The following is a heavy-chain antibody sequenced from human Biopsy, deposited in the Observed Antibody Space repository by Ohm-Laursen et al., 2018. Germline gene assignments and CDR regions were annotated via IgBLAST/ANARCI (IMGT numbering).Heavy chain of an antibody. CDR2: VYNGGIT. V-gene: IGHV4-59*01. D-gene: IGHD3-3*01. J-gene: IGHJ5*02. Sequence: SETLSLTCSVSGGSIISYYWTWIRQPPGKGLEWTGHVYNGGITNYNPSLKSRVTISKDTSKNQFSLQVNSVTVADTAVYYCARTPRDSFWSGSYKRGLWFDPWGQGTLVIVSS. CDR1: GGSIISYY. CDR3: ARTPRDSFWSGSYKRGLWFDP.